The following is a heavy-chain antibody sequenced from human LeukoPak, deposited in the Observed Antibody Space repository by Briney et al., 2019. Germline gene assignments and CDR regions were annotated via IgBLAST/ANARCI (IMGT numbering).Heavy chain of an antibody. CDR3: AQGGSGSYYF. CDR2: IISGSGGST. J-gene: IGHJ4*02. Sequence: GGSLRLSCAASGFTFSSYAMSWVRQAPGKGLEWVSTIISGSGGSTYYADSVKGRFTISRDNAKNSLYLQMNSLRAEDTAVYYCAQGGSGSYYFWGQGTLVTVSS. CDR1: GFTFSSYA. D-gene: IGHD3-10*01. V-gene: IGHV3-23*01.